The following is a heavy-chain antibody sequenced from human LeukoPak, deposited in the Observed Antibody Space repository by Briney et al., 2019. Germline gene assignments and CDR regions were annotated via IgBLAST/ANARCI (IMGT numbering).Heavy chain of an antibody. V-gene: IGHV3-23*01. CDR3: AKWGDYDVLTGYYISDY. CDR1: GFTFSNYA. J-gene: IGHJ4*02. D-gene: IGHD3-9*01. CDR2: ITGSGGNT. Sequence: GGSLRLSCAASGFTFSNYAMSWVRQAPGKGLEWVSAITGSGGNTYYADSVKGRFTISRDNSKNTVFLQMNSLRAEDTAVYYCAKWGDYDVLTGYYISDYWGQGTLVTVSS.